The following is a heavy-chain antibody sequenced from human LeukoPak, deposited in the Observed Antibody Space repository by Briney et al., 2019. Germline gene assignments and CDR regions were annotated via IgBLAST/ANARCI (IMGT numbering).Heavy chain of an antibody. V-gene: IGHV4-39*01. Sequence: SETLSLTCTVSGGSISSSSYYWGWIRQPPGKGLEWIGCIYYSGSTYYNPSLKSRVTISVDTSKNQFSLKLSSVTAADTAVYYCARRDNYDYVWGSYHPDYWGQGTLVTVSS. CDR1: GGSISSSSYY. J-gene: IGHJ4*02. CDR2: IYYSGST. D-gene: IGHD3-16*02. CDR3: ARRDNYDYVWGSYHPDY.